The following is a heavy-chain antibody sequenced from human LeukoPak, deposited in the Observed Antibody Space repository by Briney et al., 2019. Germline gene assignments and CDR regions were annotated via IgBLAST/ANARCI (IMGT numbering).Heavy chain of an antibody. D-gene: IGHD1-26*01. CDR2: ISSSGSTI. J-gene: IGHJ4*02. V-gene: IGHV3-11*04. Sequence: PGGSLRLSCAASGFTFSDYYMSWIRQAPGKGLEWVSYISSSGSTIYYADSVKGRFTVSRDNAKNSVFLQMNSLRDDDTAVYYWAKSLSHGELQTNYWGRGTLVTVSS. CDR3: AKSLSHGELQTNY. CDR1: GFTFSDYY.